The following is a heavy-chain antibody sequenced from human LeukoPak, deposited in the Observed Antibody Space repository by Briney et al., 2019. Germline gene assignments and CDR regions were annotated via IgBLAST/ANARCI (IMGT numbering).Heavy chain of an antibody. V-gene: IGHV1-46*01. D-gene: IGHD2-15*01. Sequence: ASVKVSCKASGYTFTSYYMHWVRQAPGQGLEWMGIINPSGGSTSYAQKFQGRVTMTRDTSISTAYMELSRLRSDDTAVYYCARELDIVVVVAAVGNWFDPWGQGTLVTVSS. CDR2: INPSGGST. J-gene: IGHJ5*02. CDR3: ARELDIVVVVAAVGNWFDP. CDR1: GYTFTSYY.